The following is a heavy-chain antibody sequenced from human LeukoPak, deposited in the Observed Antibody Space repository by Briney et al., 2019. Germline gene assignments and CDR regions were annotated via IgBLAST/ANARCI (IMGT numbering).Heavy chain of an antibody. V-gene: IGHV4-61*02. CDR3: TRGEAPAARVDY. CDR1: GGSISSGSYY. CDR2: FYTSGST. Sequence: SETLSLTCSVSGGSISSGSYYWSWIRQPAGKGLEWIGRFYTSGSTNYNPSLKSRVTISVDTSKNQFSLKLSSVTAADTAVYYCTRGEAPAARVDYWGQGTLVTVSS. J-gene: IGHJ4*02. D-gene: IGHD2-2*01.